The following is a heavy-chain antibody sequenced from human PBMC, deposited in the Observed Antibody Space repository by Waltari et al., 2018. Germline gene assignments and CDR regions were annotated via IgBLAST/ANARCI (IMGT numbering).Heavy chain of an antibody. D-gene: IGHD2-2*01. CDR3: ARDFCGRTSCHGMDV. J-gene: IGHJ6*02. Sequence: QGQLVESGGGVVQPGRSLRLSCAASAFTFRRYAMHWVRQAPGKGLEWVAVISYDERNKYYVDSVKGRFSISRDNSKNTLFLQMNSLRTDDTAVYYCARDFCGRTSCHGMDVWGQGTTVTVSS. V-gene: IGHV3-30*04. CDR2: ISYDERNK. CDR1: AFTFRRYA.